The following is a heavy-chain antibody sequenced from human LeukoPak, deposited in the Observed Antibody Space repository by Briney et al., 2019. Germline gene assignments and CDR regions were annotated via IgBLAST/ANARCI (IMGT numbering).Heavy chain of an antibody. Sequence: GGSLRLSCAVSGFAFSSYSMNWVRQAPGKGLEWVSSISSSSSYIYYADSVKGRFTISRDNAKNALYLQMNRLRAEDTAVYYCATSISGSYFVDAFDIWGQGTMLTVSS. D-gene: IGHD1-26*01. CDR2: ISSSSSYI. CDR1: GFAFSSYS. V-gene: IGHV3-21*01. J-gene: IGHJ3*02. CDR3: ATSISGSYFVDAFDI.